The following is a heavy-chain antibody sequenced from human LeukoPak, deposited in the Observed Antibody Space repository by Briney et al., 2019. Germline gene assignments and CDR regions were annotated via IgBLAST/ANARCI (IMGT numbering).Heavy chain of an antibody. J-gene: IGHJ4*02. D-gene: IGHD6-19*01. CDR1: GFTFSSYS. V-gene: IGHV3-23*01. CDR3: AKDLEGVGLVPYYFDY. CDR2: ISGSGGST. Sequence: GGSLRLSCAASGFTFSSYSMNWVRQAPGKGLEWVSAISGSGGSTYYADSVKGRFTISRDNSKNTLYLQMNSLRAEDTAVYYCAKDLEGVGLVPYYFDYWGQGTLVTVSS.